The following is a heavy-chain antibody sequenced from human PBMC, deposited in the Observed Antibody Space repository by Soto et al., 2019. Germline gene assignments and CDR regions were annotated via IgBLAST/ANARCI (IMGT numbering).Heavy chain of an antibody. Sequence: QVQLVQSGAEVRQPGASVKVSCKASGYTFTIYHMHWVRQAPGQGLEWMGWINPDSGGTKDAQKFQGGVTLTRDTSISTVYMELSRLRADETAVYYCGREIRSGYYKYWYFDLWGGGTLVTVSS. CDR2: INPDSGGT. V-gene: IGHV1-2*02. CDR3: GREIRSGYYKYWYFDL. D-gene: IGHD3-3*01. CDR1: GYTFTIYH. J-gene: IGHJ2*01.